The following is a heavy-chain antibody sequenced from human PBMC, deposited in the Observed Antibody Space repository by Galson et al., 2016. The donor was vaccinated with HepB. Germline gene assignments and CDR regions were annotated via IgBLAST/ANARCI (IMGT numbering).Heavy chain of an antibody. CDR1: GFTFINYS. J-gene: IGHJ4*02. V-gene: IGHV3-30*03. Sequence: SLRLSCAASGFTFINYSLHWARPAPGKGPEWVTRISYDGSNKYYEDSVKGRCTISRDNSKSTLYLPMNSLRVDDPAMYYCARTYHCGVDCRAYDYWGQGTLVTVSS. CDR3: ARTYHCGVDCRAYDY. D-gene: IGHD2-21*02. CDR2: ISYDGSNK.